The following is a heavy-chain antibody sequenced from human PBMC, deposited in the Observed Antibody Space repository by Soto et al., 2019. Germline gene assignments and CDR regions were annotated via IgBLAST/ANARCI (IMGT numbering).Heavy chain of an antibody. V-gene: IGHV3-48*02. CDR1: GFTFSSYS. Sequence: GGSLRLSCAASGFTFSSYSMNWVRQAPGKGLEWVSYISSSSSTIYYADSVKGRFTISRDNAKNSLYLQMNSLRDEDTAVYYCARAAVYCGGDCYGHNWFDPWGQGTLVTVS. D-gene: IGHD2-21*02. CDR2: ISSSSSTI. CDR3: ARAAVYCGGDCYGHNWFDP. J-gene: IGHJ5*02.